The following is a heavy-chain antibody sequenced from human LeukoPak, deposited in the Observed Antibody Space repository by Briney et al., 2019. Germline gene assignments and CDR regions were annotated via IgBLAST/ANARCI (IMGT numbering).Heavy chain of an antibody. CDR1: GFTFSGYG. D-gene: IGHD6-19*01. V-gene: IGHV3-30*18. CDR3: AKMQWLATNYY. J-gene: IGHJ4*02. CDR2: ITYDGSNK. Sequence: GSLRLSCAASGFTFSGYGMHWVRQAPGKGLEWVAVITYDGSNKLYADSVKGRFTVSRDNSKNTLYLQMNSLRVEDTAVYYCAKMQWLATNYYWGQGTLVTVSS.